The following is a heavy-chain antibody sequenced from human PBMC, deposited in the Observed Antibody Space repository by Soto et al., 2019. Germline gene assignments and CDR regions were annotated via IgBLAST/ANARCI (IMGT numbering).Heavy chain of an antibody. CDR3: ARDGDSADYGY. V-gene: IGHV1-69*06. CDR2: IIPMFHTT. D-gene: IGHD2-21*02. CDR1: GDTFGRNA. J-gene: IGHJ4*02. Sequence: QVQLVQSGAEVKRPGSSVKVSCKASGDTFGRNAIHWVRQAPGQGLEWMGGIIPMFHTTSYARKFRDSLTINADKSTSTAYMEMTSLRSEDTAVYYCARDGDSADYGYWGQGTLVTVSS.